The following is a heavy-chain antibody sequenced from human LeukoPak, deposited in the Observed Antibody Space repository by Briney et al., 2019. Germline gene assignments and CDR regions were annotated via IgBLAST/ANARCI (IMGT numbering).Heavy chain of an antibody. CDR2: INPNNGDT. V-gene: IGHV1-2*02. CDR3: ARSDFWTGLDY. D-gene: IGHD3/OR15-3a*01. Sequence: ASVKVSCETSGYRFSGYYIHWVRQAPGQGLEWMGWINPNNGDTNYAQKFQGRVTITRDLSIDTAYMDLSSLGSDDTAVYYCARSDFWTGLDYWGRGTLVSVSS. J-gene: IGHJ4*02. CDR1: GYRFSGYY.